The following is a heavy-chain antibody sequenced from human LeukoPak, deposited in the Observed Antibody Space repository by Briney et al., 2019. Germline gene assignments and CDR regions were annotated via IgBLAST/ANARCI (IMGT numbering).Heavy chain of an antibody. CDR1: GFTFSSYG. CDR3: VRDLGYDDF. J-gene: IGHJ4*02. CDR2: IRYDGSNK. D-gene: IGHD2-2*01. V-gene: IGHV3-30*02. Sequence: GGSLRLSCAASGFTFSSYGMHWVRQAPGKGLEWVAFIRYDGSNKYYADSVKGRFTIPRDNSKNTLYLQMTSLRAEDTAVYYCVRDLGYDDFWGQGTLVTVSS.